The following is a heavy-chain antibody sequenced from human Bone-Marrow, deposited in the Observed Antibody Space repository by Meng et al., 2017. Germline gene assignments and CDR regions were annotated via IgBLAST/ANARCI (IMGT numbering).Heavy chain of an antibody. V-gene: IGHV3-9*01. J-gene: IGHJ2*01. CDR1: GFTFDDYA. CDR3: AKDPGGYWYFDL. CDR2: ISWNSGSV. D-gene: IGHD3-10*01. Sequence: SLKISCAASGFTFDDYAIHWVRQAPGKGLEWVSGISWNSGSVGYADSVKGRFTISRDNAKNSLYPQMNSPRAEDTALYYCAKDPGGYWYFDLWGRGTLVTVSS.